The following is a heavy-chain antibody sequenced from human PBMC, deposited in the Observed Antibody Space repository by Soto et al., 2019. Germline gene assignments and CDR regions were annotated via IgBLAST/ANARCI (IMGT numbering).Heavy chain of an antibody. CDR1: GFSLSTSGMC. Sequence: GSGPTAGEPTQTLTLTCTFSGFSLSTSGMCVSWIRQPPGKALEWLALIDWDDDKYYSTSLKTRLTISKDTSKNQVVLTMTNMDPVDTATYYCALDYYDSSGLDYWGQGTLVTVSS. CDR3: ALDYYDSSGLDY. J-gene: IGHJ4*02. V-gene: IGHV2-70*01. D-gene: IGHD3-22*01. CDR2: IDWDDDK.